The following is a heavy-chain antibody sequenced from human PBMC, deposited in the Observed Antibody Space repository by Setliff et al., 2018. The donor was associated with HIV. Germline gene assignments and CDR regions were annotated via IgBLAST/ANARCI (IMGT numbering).Heavy chain of an antibody. Sequence: PGGSLRLSCAASGFTFSSYGMHWVRQAPGKGLEWVAVIWYDGSNKYYADSVKGRFTISRDNSKNTLYLQMNSLRAEDTAVYYCAKAFYPQYYHYYMDVWGKGTTVTVSS. CDR1: GFTFSSYG. D-gene: IGHD3-16*02. CDR3: AKAFYPQYYHYYMDV. V-gene: IGHV3-33*06. CDR2: IWYDGSNK. J-gene: IGHJ6*03.